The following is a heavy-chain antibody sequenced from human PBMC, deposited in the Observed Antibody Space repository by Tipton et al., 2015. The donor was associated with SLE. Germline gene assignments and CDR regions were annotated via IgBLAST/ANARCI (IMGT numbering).Heavy chain of an antibody. CDR1: GGSISSGSYY. D-gene: IGHD3-16*01. Sequence: TLSLTCTVSGGSISSGSYYWSWIRQPAGKGLEWIGRIYTSGSTNYNPSLKSRVTISVDTSKNQFSLKLSSVTAADTAVYYCARRLGQFDFDYWGQGTLVTVPS. CDR2: IYTSGST. J-gene: IGHJ4*02. V-gene: IGHV4-61*02. CDR3: ARRLGQFDFDY.